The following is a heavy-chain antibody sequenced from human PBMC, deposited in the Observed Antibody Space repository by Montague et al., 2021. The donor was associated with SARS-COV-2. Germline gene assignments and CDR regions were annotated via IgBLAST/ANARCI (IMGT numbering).Heavy chain of an antibody. J-gene: IGHJ3*02. V-gene: IGHV4-34*01. D-gene: IGHD3-9*01. Sequence: SETLSLTCAVSRGSFSNYYWTWVRQAPGKGLIWIGEINQDGTSNYNPSLKSRVTLSIDTSKNQISLKVTSVTAGDTAVYYCARGRPVGMTMRHFEGTSSGAFDMWGQGTPVTVSS. CDR2: INQDGTS. CDR1: RGSFSNYY. CDR3: ARGRPVGMTMRHFEGTSSGAFDM.